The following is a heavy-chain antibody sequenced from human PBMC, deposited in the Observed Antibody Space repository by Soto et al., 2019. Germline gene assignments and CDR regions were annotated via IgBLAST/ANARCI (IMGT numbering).Heavy chain of an antibody. CDR1: GGTFSSYA. CDR2: IIPIFGTA. CDR3: ARSQGGSSSLDIYYYYYYGMDV. D-gene: IGHD2-15*01. V-gene: IGHV1-69*01. J-gene: IGHJ6*02. Sequence: QVQLVQSGAEVKKPGSSVKVSCKAPGGTFSSYAISWVRQAPGQGLEWMGGIIPIFGTANYAQKFQGRVTITADESTSTVYMELSSLRSEDTAVYYCARSQGGSSSLDIYYYYYYGMDVWGQGTRVTVSS.